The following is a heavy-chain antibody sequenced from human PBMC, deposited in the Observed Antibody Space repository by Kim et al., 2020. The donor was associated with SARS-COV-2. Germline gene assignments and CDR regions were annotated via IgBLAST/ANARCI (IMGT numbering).Heavy chain of an antibody. V-gene: IGHV4-31*03. CDR3: ARDGRAAAGTRWFDP. Sequence: SETLSLTCTVSGGSISSGGYYWSWIRQHPGKGLEWIGYIYYSGSTDYNPSLKSRVTISVDTSKNQFSLKLSSVTAADTAVYYCARDGRAAAGTRWFDPWGQGTLVTVSS. CDR2: IYYSGST. CDR1: GGSISSGGYY. J-gene: IGHJ5*02. D-gene: IGHD6-13*01.